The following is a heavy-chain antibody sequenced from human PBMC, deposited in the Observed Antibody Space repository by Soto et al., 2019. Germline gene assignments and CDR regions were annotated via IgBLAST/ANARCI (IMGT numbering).Heavy chain of an antibody. CDR1: GYTFTSYG. J-gene: IGHJ4*02. V-gene: IGHV1-18*01. CDR2: ISAYSGNT. Sequence: QVQLVQSGAEVKKPGASVKVSCKASGYTFTSYGISWVRQAPGQGLEWMGWISAYSGNTNYAQKFLGRVTMTTDTSTSTAYMELRSLGSDDTAVYYCARAAYEILTAYYRRWGQGTLVTVSS. CDR3: ARAAYEILTAYYRR. D-gene: IGHD3-9*01.